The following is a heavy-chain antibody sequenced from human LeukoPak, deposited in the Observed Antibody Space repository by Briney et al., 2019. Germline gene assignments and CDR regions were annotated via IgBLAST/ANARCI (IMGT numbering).Heavy chain of an antibody. V-gene: IGHV4-38-2*02. CDR1: GYSISRGYY. J-gene: IGHJ4*02. CDR3: ARGQGFSNYFDY. D-gene: IGHD3-10*01. CDR2: IYHSGST. Sequence: SETLSLTCTVSGYSISRGYYWGWIPQPPGKGLEWIGSIYHSGSTYYNPSRKSRSTTSEDTSKNQFSMELSSVTAADAAVYFCARGQGFSNYFDYWGQGTLVTVSS.